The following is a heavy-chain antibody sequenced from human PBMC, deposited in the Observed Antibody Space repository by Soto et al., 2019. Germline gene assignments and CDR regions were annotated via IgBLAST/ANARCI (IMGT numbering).Heavy chain of an antibody. CDR3: AKEMRYYGSGSYNYYYYMDV. CDR1: GFTFSSYG. Sequence: GGSLRLSCAASGFTFSSYGMHWVRQAPGKGLEWVAVISYDGSNKYYADSVKGRFTISRDNSKNTLYLQMNSLRAEDTAVYYCAKEMRYYGSGSYNYYYYMDVWGKGTTVTVSS. J-gene: IGHJ6*03. CDR2: ISYDGSNK. D-gene: IGHD3-10*01. V-gene: IGHV3-30*18.